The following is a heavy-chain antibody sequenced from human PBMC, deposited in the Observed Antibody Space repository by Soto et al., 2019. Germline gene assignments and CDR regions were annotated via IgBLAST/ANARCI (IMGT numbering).Heavy chain of an antibody. CDR1: GYTFTSCY. D-gene: IGHD6-19*01. J-gene: IGHJ4*02. Sequence: ASVKVSCKASGYTFTSCYMHWVRQAPGQGLEWMGIINPSGGSTSYAQKFQGRVTMTRDTSTSTVYMELSSLRSEDTAVYYCARVYGSSGWYESAYFDYWGQGTLVTVSS. CDR2: INPSGGST. CDR3: ARVYGSSGWYESAYFDY. V-gene: IGHV1-46*03.